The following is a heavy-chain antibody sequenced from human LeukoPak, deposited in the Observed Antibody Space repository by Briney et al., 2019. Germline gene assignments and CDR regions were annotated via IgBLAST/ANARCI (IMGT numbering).Heavy chain of an antibody. Sequence: AGGSLRLSGAASGFTFSDYYMSWIRQAPGKGLEWVSYISSSGSTIYYADSVKGRFTISRDNANNSLYLQMNSPRAEDTAVYYCSGSYRDFDYWGQGTLVTVSS. V-gene: IGHV3-11*01. CDR2: ISSSGSTI. D-gene: IGHD3-10*01. CDR1: GFTFSDYY. CDR3: SGSYRDFDY. J-gene: IGHJ4*02.